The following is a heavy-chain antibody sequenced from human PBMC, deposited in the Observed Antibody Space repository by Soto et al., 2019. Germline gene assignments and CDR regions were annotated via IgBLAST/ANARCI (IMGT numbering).Heavy chain of an antibody. Sequence: QVQLVQSGAEVKEPGSSVKVSCEGSGGPFSSSSISWVRQAPGQGLEWMGGIIPVFGTASYAQKFQGRVTITADGATSTVYMAVSSLTSEDTAVYYCARLPYYYDTSGTGDFWGQGTLVTVS. V-gene: IGHV1-69*01. CDR2: IIPVFGTA. CDR1: GGPFSSSS. D-gene: IGHD3-22*01. CDR3: ARLPYYYDTSGTGDF. J-gene: IGHJ4*02.